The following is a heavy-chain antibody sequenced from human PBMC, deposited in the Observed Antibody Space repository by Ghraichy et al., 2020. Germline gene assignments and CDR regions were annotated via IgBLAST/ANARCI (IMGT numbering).Heavy chain of an antibody. CDR3: ARVLRRGSKEQPVGGVDYYYYYYMDV. V-gene: IGHV4-4*07. D-gene: IGHD6-6*01. Sequence: SETLSLTCTVSGGSISSYYWSWIRQPAGKGLEWIGRIYTSGSTNYNPSLKSRVTMSVDTSKNQFSLKLSSVTAADTAVYYCARVLRRGSKEQPVGGVDYYYYYYMDVWGKGTTVTVSS. CDR1: GGSISSYY. CDR2: IYTSGST. J-gene: IGHJ6*03.